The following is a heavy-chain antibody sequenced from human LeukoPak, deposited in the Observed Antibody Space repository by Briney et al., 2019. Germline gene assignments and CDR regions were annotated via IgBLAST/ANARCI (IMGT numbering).Heavy chain of an antibody. CDR1: GYSFTSYW. CDR2: IYPGDSGT. D-gene: IGHD6-13*01. V-gene: IGHV5-51*01. Sequence: GESLKISCKGSGYSFTSYWIGWVRQMPGKGLEWMGIIYPGDSGTRYSPSFQGQVTISADKSISTAYLQWSSLKASDTAMYYCARIQGIAAADIRNYYFDYWGQGTLVTVSS. CDR3: ARIQGIAAADIRNYYFDY. J-gene: IGHJ4*02.